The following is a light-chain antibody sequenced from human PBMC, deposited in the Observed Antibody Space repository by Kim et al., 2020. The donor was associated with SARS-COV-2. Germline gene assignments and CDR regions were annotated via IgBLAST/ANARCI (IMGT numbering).Light chain of an antibody. Sequence: DIQMTQSPSSLSASVGARVTITCRASQSISNYLNWYQQKPGRAPKLLIYAASTLQSGVPSRFSGSGSGTEFTLTISSVQPEDFATYFCLQHNTYPITFGQGTRLEIK. J-gene: IGKJ5*01. CDR1: QSISNY. V-gene: IGKV1-17*01. CDR3: LQHNTYPIT. CDR2: AAS.